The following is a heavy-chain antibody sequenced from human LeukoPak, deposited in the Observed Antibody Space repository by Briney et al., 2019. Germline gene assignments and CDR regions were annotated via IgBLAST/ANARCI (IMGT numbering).Heavy chain of an antibody. CDR1: GGSFSGYY. Sequence: PSETLSLTCAVYGGSFSGYYWSWIRQPPGKGLEWIGEINHSGSTNYNPSLKSRVTISVDTSENQFSLKLSSVTAADTAVYYCARGPIAVAGKHFDYWGQGTLVTVSS. CDR3: ARGPIAVAGKHFDY. D-gene: IGHD6-19*01. CDR2: INHSGST. J-gene: IGHJ4*02. V-gene: IGHV4-34*01.